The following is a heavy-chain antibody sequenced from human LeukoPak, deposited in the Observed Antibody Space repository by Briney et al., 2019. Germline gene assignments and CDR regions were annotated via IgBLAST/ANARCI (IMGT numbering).Heavy chain of an antibody. CDR1: GFTFSTYW. CDR3: ARDVGGSLDY. D-gene: IGHD1-26*01. CDR2: IKGDESER. J-gene: IGHJ4*02. V-gene: IGHV3-7*01. Sequence: GGSLRLSCAASGFTFSTYWMAWVRQAPGKGLEWVANIKGDESERHQADSVKGRFTISRDNAKKSVYLQMGSLRGEDTAVYYCARDVGGSLDYWGQGTLVTVSS.